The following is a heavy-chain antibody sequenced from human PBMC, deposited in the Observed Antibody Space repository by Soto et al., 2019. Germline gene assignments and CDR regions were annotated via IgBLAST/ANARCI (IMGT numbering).Heavy chain of an antibody. J-gene: IGHJ4*02. V-gene: IGHV4-34*01. CDR2: INHSGST. CDR3: ARGCYDSSAIDY. D-gene: IGHD3-22*01. CDR1: GGSFSGYY. Sequence: QVQLQQWGAGLLKPSETLSLTCAVYGGSFSGYYWSWIRQPPGKGLEWIGEINHSGSTNYNPSLKSRGTISVDTSKNQSSLKLSSVTAADTAVYYCARGCYDSSAIDYWGQGTLVTVSS.